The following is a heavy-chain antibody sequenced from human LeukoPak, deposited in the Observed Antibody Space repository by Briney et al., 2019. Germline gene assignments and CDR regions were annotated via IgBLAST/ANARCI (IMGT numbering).Heavy chain of an antibody. CDR3: ARDDIVVVPAASYFDY. CDR2: ISSSSSHI. CDR1: GFTFSSYS. J-gene: IGHJ4*02. Sequence: GGSLRLSCAASGFTFSSYSMSWVRQAPGKGLEWVSSISSSSSHIYYADSVKGRFTISRDNAKNSLYLQMNSLRAEDTAVYYCARDDIVVVPAASYFDYWGQGTLVTVSS. V-gene: IGHV3-21*01. D-gene: IGHD2-2*01.